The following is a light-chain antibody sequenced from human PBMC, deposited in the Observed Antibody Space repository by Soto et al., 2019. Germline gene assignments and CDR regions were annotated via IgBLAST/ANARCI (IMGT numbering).Light chain of an antibody. CDR3: QQRSNWPWT. V-gene: IGKV3-11*01. CDR2: DAS. Sequence: EIVLTQSPATLSLSPGVRATLSCRASQSVSNFLAWYQQKPGQAPRLIISDASNRATGIPGRFSGSGSGTDFSLTISILEPEDFADYYCQQRSNWPWTFGQGTTVEIK. J-gene: IGKJ1*01. CDR1: QSVSNF.